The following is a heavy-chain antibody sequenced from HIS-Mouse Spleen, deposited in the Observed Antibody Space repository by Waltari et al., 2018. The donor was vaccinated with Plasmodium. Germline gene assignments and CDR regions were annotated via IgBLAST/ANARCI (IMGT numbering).Heavy chain of an antibody. CDR2: IYSGGST. V-gene: IGHV3-53*02. Sequence: EVQLVETGGGLIQSGGSLRLSCAASGFTVSSNYMRWVRQAPGKGLEWVSVIYSGGSTYYAYSVKGRFTIYRDNSKNTLYLQMNSLRAEDTAVYYCARAAIAWGSPYYFDYWGQERWSPSPQ. J-gene: IGHJ4*01. CDR1: GFTVSSNY. D-gene: IGHD7-27*01. CDR3: ARAAIAWGSPYYFDY.